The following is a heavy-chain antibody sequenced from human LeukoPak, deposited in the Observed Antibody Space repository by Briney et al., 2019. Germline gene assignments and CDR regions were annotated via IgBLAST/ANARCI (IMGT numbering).Heavy chain of an antibody. CDR2: INHSGST. V-gene: IGHV4-34*01. J-gene: IGHJ6*03. CDR3: ARCRRSIAARRNYYYYYMDV. D-gene: IGHD6-6*01. CDR1: GGSFSGYY. Sequence: PSETLSLTCAVYGGSFSGYYWSWIRQPPGKGLEWIGEINHSGSTNYNPSLKSRVTISVDTSKNQFSLKLSSVTAADTAVYYCARCRRSIAARRNYYYYYMDVWGKGTTVTVPS.